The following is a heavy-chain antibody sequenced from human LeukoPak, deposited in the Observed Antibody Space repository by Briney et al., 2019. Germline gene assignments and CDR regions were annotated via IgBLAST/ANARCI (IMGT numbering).Heavy chain of an antibody. J-gene: IGHJ3*02. CDR1: GFTFSSYE. CDR3: AKASMVRGVHDAFDI. Sequence: PGGSLRLSCAASGFTFSSYEMNWVRQAPGKGLEWVSYISSSGSTIYYADSVKGRFTISRDNAKNSLYLQVNSLRAEDTAVYYCAKASMVRGVHDAFDIWGQGTMVTVSS. D-gene: IGHD3-10*01. CDR2: ISSSGSTI. V-gene: IGHV3-48*03.